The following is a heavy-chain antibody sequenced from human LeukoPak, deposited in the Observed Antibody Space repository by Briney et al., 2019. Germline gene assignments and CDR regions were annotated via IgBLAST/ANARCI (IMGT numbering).Heavy chain of an antibody. J-gene: IGHJ4*02. D-gene: IGHD1-26*01. V-gene: IGHV3-30-3*01. CDR1: GFTFSSYS. CDR2: ISYDGSNK. CDR3: ASDYGKYSGSYLDY. Sequence: PGGSLRLSCVASGFTFSSYSMHWVRQAPGKGLEWVAVISYDGSNKYYTESVKGRSTISRDNSKNTLYLQMNSLRAEDTAVYYCASDYGKYSGSYLDYWGQGTLVTVSS.